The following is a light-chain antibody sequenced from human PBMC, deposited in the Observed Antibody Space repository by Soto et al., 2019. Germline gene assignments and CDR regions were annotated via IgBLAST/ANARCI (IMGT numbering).Light chain of an antibody. Sequence: DIQMTQSPSSLSASVADRVTITCRASQSINNYLNWYQQKPGKAPKLLIYAASSLQSGVPSRFSGSGSGTDFTLTISSLQPEDFATYYCQQSYSNPPWTFGQGTKVDIK. CDR2: AAS. CDR1: QSINNY. J-gene: IGKJ1*01. CDR3: QQSYSNPPWT. V-gene: IGKV1-39*01.